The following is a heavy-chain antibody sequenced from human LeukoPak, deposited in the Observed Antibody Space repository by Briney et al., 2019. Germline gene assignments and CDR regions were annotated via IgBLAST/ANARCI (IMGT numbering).Heavy chain of an antibody. D-gene: IGHD5-18*01. V-gene: IGHV4-31*03. J-gene: IGHJ5*02. CDR3: ARVDTAIGVKWCDP. CDR1: GDSISSSSYY. Sequence: SETLSLTCTVSGDSISSSSYYWSWIRQHPRKGLDWIRYIYYSGSADYNPSLKSRVTISVDTSKNQFSLKLSSVTAADTAVYYCARVDTAIGVKWCDPWGQGTLVTVSS. CDR2: IYYSGSA.